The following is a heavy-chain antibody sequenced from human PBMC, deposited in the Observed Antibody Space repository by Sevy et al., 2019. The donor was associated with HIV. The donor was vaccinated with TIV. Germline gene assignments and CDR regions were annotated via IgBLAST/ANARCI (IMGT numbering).Heavy chain of an antibody. Sequence: ASLKVSCKASGGTFSSYAISWVRQAPGQGLEWMGGIIPIFGTANYAQKFQGRVTITADESTSTAYMELSSLRSEDTAVYYCARTYYYGSGNNWFDPWGQGTLVTVSS. CDR2: IIPIFGTA. V-gene: IGHV1-69*13. CDR1: GGTFSSYA. D-gene: IGHD3-10*01. CDR3: ARTYYYGSGNNWFDP. J-gene: IGHJ5*02.